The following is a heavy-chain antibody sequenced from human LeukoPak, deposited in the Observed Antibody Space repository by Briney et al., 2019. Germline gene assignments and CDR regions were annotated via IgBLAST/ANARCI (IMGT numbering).Heavy chain of an antibody. V-gene: IGHV4-34*01. D-gene: IGHD2-15*01. CDR3: ARGVVVVVAAFYYYYYGMDV. Sequence: SEILSLTCAVYGGSFSGYYWSWIRQPPGKGLEWIGEINHSGSTNYNPSLKSRVTISVDTSKNQFSLKLSSVTAADTAVYYCARGVVVVVAAFYYYYYGMDVWGQGTTVTVSS. CDR1: GGSFSGYY. CDR2: INHSGST. J-gene: IGHJ6*02.